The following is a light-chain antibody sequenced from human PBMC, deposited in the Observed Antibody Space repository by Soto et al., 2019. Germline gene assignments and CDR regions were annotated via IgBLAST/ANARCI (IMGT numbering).Light chain of an antibody. Sequence: DIQMTQSPSAVTTSVGDRVNITCRASQDIITWLAWYQQKPGKAPNLLIYTASNLQSGVPSRFSGSGSGTHFTLTISSLQPEDFGTYYCQQTDSFPITFGQGTRLEIK. CDR2: TAS. CDR1: QDIITW. V-gene: IGKV1-12*01. J-gene: IGKJ5*01. CDR3: QQTDSFPIT.